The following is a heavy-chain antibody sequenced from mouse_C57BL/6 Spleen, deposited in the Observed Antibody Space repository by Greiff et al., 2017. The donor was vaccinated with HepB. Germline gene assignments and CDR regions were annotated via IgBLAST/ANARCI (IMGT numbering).Heavy chain of an antibody. CDR3: ARQRAYYDGYYLDY. J-gene: IGHJ2*01. V-gene: IGHV5-9*01. Sequence: DVKLVESGGGLVKPGGSLKLSCAASGFTFSSYTMSWVRQTPEKRLEWVATISGGGGNTYYPDSVKGRFTISRDNAKNTLYLQMSSLRSEDTALYYCARQRAYYDGYYLDYWGQGTTLTVSS. CDR2: ISGGGGNT. CDR1: GFTFSSYT. D-gene: IGHD2-3*01.